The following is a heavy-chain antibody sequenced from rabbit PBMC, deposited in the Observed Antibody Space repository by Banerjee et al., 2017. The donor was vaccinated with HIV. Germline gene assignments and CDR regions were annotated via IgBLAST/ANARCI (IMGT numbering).Heavy chain of an antibody. V-gene: IGHV1S45*01. CDR3: ARDGSGWGANFNL. Sequence: QQQLVESGGGLVQPEGSLTLTCKASGFTLSSYWMWWVRQAPGKGLEWIACIGAGSSGTTNYASWAKGRFTISKTSSTTVTLQMTSLTAADTATYFCARDGSGWGANFNLWGQGTLVTVS. J-gene: IGHJ4*01. CDR1: GFTLSSYW. CDR2: IGAGSSGTT. D-gene: IGHD4-1*01.